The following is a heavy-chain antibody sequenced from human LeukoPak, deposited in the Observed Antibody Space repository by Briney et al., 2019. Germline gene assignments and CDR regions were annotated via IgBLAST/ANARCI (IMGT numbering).Heavy chain of an antibody. CDR3: ARDYSGNYCFDY. V-gene: IGHV3-30*04. Sequence: RRSPRLSSVPSVFTFSILSTHTVRQDPGKGLVRVVLISYEGSKRYHAHSVNGRFTFSRDDSKNTLYLQMNSLTAEDTALYYCARDYSGNYCFDYWGQGTLVTVSS. J-gene: IGHJ4*02. D-gene: IGHD1-26*01. CDR2: ISYEGSKR. CDR1: VFTFSILS.